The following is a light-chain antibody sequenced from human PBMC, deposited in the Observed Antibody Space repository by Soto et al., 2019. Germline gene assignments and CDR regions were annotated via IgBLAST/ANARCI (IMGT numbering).Light chain of an antibody. CDR1: QSVSSN. J-gene: IGKJ1*01. CDR2: GAS. V-gene: IGKV3-15*01. Sequence: EIVMTQSPATLSVSQGERATLSCSSSQSVSSNLAWYQQKPGQAPRLLIYGASTRATGIPARFSGSGSGTEFTLTISSLQSEDFAVYYCRQYNNWPPWTFGQGTKVDIK. CDR3: RQYNNWPPWT.